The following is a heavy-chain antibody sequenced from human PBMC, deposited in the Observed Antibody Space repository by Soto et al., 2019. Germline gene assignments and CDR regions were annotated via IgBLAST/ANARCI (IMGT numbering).Heavy chain of an antibody. J-gene: IGHJ4*02. CDR1: GYSISSGYY. V-gene: IGHV4-38-2*01. CDR2: IYHSGST. Sequence: PSETLSLTCAVSGYSISSGYYWGWIRQPPGKGLEWIGSIYHSGSTYYNPSLKSRVTISVDTSKNQFSLKLSSVTAADTAVYYCARAHRVYDFWSGYYTGPPDYWGQGTLVTVSS. D-gene: IGHD3-3*01. CDR3: ARAHRVYDFWSGYYTGPPDY.